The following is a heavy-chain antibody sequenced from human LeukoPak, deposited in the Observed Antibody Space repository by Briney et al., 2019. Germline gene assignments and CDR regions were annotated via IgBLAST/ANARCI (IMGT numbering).Heavy chain of an antibody. V-gene: IGHV3-23*01. CDR2: ISGSGGST. J-gene: IGHJ4*02. D-gene: IGHD6-13*01. Sequence: GGSLRLSCAASGFTFSSYAMSWVRQAPGKGLEWVSAISGSGGSTYYADSVKGRFTISRDNSKNTLYLQMNSLRAEDTAVYYCASSSWYNDYFDYWGQGTLVTVSS. CDR1: GFTFSSYA. CDR3: ASSSWYNDYFDY.